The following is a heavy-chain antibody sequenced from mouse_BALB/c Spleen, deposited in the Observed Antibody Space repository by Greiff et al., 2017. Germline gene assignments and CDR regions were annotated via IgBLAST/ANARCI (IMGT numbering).Heavy chain of an antibody. CDR3: AREDYDRDFDV. V-gene: IGHV3-2*02. D-gene: IGHD2-4*01. CDR2: ISYSGST. Sequence: EVKLMESGPGLVKPSQSLSLTCTVTGYSITSDYAWNWIRQFPGNKLEWMGYISYSGSTSYNPSLKSRISITRDTSKNQFFLQLNSVTTEDTATYYCAREDYDRDFDVWGAGTTVTVSS. CDR1: GYSITSDYA. J-gene: IGHJ1*01.